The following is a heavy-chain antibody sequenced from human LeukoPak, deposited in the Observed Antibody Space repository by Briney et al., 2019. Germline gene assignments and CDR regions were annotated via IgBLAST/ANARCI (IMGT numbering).Heavy chain of an antibody. CDR2: IYYSGST. Sequence: PSETLSLTCTLSGGSISSGRYYWGWIRQPPGKGLEWIGNIYYSGSTYYNPSLKSRVTISVDTSKNQFSLKLSSVTAADTAVYYCARRSAGNHRNLNFDFWGQGTLVTVSS. V-gene: IGHV4-39*01. CDR1: GGSISSGRYY. D-gene: IGHD6-13*01. J-gene: IGHJ4*02. CDR3: ARRSAGNHRNLNFDF.